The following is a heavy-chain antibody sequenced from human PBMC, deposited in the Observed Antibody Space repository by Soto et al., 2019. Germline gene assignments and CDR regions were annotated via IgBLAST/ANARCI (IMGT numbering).Heavy chain of an antibody. Sequence: QVQLQQWGAGLLKPSETLSLTCAVYGGSFSGYYWTWIRPPPGTGLEWIGEINHSGSTNYNPSLNSPVAISVDTSKNQFSLKLTSVTAADTAVYYCARDKITGLFDYWGQGTLVTVSS. CDR3: ARDKITGLFDY. CDR2: INHSGST. V-gene: IGHV4-34*01. D-gene: IGHD2-8*02. J-gene: IGHJ4*02. CDR1: GGSFSGYY.